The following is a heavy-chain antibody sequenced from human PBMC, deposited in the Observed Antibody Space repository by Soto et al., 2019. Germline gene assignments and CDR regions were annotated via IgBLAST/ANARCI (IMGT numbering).Heavy chain of an antibody. CDR1: GGSLSDYS. D-gene: IGHD3-10*01. J-gene: IGHJ5*02. CDR3: ARQRLSMIRGGFAP. Sequence: QVQLQQWGAGLLRPSETLSLACTLYGGSLSDYSWSWIRQSPGGELEWIGEIDRRGNTNYSPSFNSGVNISVDALKNELSLGWRTGTATDTALYFCARQRLSMIRGGFAPWGQRTQVVVSS. CDR2: IDRRGNT. V-gene: IGHV4-34*02.